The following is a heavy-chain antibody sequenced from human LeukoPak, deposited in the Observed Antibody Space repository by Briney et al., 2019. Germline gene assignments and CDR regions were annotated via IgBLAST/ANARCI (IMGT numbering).Heavy chain of an antibody. V-gene: IGHV4-30-4*01. Sequence: TSQTLSLTCTVSGGSINSGDYYWSWICQPPGKGLEWIAYMYYSGSTYYNPSLKSRVTMSADMSKNQLSLKLSSVTAADTAVYYCARPYYYDSRIDPWGQGILVTVSS. CDR2: MYYSGST. CDR1: GGSINSGDYY. CDR3: ARPYYYDSRIDP. D-gene: IGHD3-22*01. J-gene: IGHJ5*02.